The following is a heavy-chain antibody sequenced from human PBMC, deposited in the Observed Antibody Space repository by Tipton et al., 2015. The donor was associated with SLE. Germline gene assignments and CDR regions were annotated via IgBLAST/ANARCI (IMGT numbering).Heavy chain of an antibody. V-gene: IGHV5-51*01. J-gene: IGHJ4*02. CDR3: ARLTGDNYFDS. CDR1: GHKFNTYW. Sequence: QSGPEVKKPGSSVKVSCKVSGHKFNTYWIAWVRQMPGKGLEWMGIIYPGDSDTRYSPSFQGQVTMSADTSISTAFLQWSSLKASDTAMYYCARLTGDNYFDSWGQGTLVTFSS. D-gene: IGHD7-27*01. CDR2: IYPGDSDT.